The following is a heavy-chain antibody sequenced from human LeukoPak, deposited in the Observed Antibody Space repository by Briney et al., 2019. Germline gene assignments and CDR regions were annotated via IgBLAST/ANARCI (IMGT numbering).Heavy chain of an antibody. CDR2: IYYSGST. D-gene: IGHD3-3*01. CDR1: GGSISSYY. V-gene: IGHV4-59*08. J-gene: IGHJ4*02. Sequence: PSETLSLTCTVSGGSISSYYWSWIRQPPGKGLEWIGYIYYSGSTNYNPSLKSRVTISIDTPKNQFSLKLSSVTAADTAVYYCARRGDDFWSGYSDYWGQGTLVTVSS. CDR3: ARRGDDFWSGYSDY.